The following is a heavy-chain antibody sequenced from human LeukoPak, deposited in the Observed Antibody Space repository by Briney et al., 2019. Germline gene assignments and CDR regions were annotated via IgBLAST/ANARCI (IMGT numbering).Heavy chain of an antibody. V-gene: IGHV1-69*04. J-gene: IGHJ4*02. D-gene: IGHD6-19*01. CDR3: AIIAVGGVDPFDS. Sequence: GASVKVSCMASGGTFSDYAVSWVRQAPGQGLEWMGRIIPLLGVRSYAQKFQDRVTISADKSTSTAYMELSSLRSEDSALYYCAIIAVGGVDPFDSWGQGTLVTVSS. CDR1: GGTFSDYA. CDR2: IIPLLGVR.